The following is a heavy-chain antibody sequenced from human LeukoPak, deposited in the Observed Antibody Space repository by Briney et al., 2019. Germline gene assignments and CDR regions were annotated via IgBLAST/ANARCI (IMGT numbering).Heavy chain of an antibody. V-gene: IGHV3-7*01. Sequence: VSLRLSCAASGFTFRSYWMSWVRQAPGKGLEWVANIKQGGSVPYSMETVKGRFTISRDEAKNSLYVQMNSLRDEDTAVYYCARVEYSGWNLEYWGQGTLVTVSS. CDR3: ARVEYSGWNLEY. CDR1: GFTFRSYW. J-gene: IGHJ4*02. CDR2: IKQGGSVP. D-gene: IGHD5-12*01.